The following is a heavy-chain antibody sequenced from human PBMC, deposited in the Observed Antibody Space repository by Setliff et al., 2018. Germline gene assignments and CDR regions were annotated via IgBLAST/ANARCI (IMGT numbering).Heavy chain of an antibody. D-gene: IGHD3-10*01. Sequence: GGSLRLSCAASGFTFSSYSMNWVRQAPGKGLEWVSYISSGSSIIYYADSVKGRFTISRDNAKNSLYLQMNSLRAEDTAVYYCARGSGNYYGSGNYYHFDYWGQGTLVTVSS. CDR2: ISSGSSII. CDR3: ARGSGNYYGSGNYYHFDY. V-gene: IGHV3-48*01. CDR1: GFTFSSYS. J-gene: IGHJ4*02.